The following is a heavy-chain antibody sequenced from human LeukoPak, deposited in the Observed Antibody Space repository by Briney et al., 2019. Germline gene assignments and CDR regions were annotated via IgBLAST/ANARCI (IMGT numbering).Heavy chain of an antibody. V-gene: IGHV3-30*18. CDR3: AKDHDYGDLGPYFDY. J-gene: IGHJ4*02. Sequence: GRSLRLSCAASGFTFSSYGMRWVSQAPGKGLEWVAVISYDGSNKYYADSVKGRFTISRDNSKNTLYLQMNSLRAEDTAVYYCAKDHDYGDLGPYFDYYHEGDLVTVSS. D-gene: IGHD4-17*01. CDR2: ISYDGSNK. CDR1: GFTFSSYG.